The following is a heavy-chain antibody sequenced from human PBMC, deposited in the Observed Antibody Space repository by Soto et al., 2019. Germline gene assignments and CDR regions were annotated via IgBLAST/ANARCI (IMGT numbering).Heavy chain of an antibody. Sequence: GGSLRLSCAASGFTFSSYSMNWVRQAPGKGLEWVSAISGSGGSTYYADSVKGRFTISRDNSKNTLYLQMNSLRAEDTAVYYCAKVYSSSWSFYYYYGMDVWGQGTTVTVSS. CDR2: ISGSGGST. CDR3: AKVYSSSWSFYYYYGMDV. D-gene: IGHD6-13*01. CDR1: GFTFSSYS. J-gene: IGHJ6*02. V-gene: IGHV3-23*01.